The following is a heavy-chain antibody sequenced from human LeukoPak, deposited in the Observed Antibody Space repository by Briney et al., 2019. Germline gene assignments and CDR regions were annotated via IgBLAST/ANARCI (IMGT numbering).Heavy chain of an antibody. D-gene: IGHD2-2*01. V-gene: IGHV1-18*01. CDR3: ARVGYCSSTSCYRGRYYYYYMDV. CDR1: GYTFTSYG. J-gene: IGHJ6*03. CDR2: ITAYNDNT. Sequence: ASVKVSCKASGYTFTSYGISWVRQAPGQGLEWMGWITAYNDNTYYAQKFQGRVTMTRNTSISTAYMELSSLRSEDTAVYYCARVGYCSSTSCYRGRYYYYYMDVWGKGTTVTISS.